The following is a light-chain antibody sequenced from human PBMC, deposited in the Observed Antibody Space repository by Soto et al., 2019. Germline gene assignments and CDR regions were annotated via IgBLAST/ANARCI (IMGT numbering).Light chain of an antibody. CDR1: SSNIGAGYD. V-gene: IGLV1-40*01. J-gene: IGLJ3*02. CDR3: QSYDSSLSAWV. Sequence: QSVLTQPPSVSGAPGQRVTISWTGSSSNIGAGYDVHWYQQLPGTAPKLLIYGNSNRPSGVPDRFSGSKSGTSASLAITGLQAEDEADYYCQSYDSSLSAWVFGGGTKLTVL. CDR2: GNS.